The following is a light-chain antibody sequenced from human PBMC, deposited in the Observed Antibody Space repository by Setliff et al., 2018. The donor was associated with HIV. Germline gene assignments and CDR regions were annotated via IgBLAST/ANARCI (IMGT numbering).Light chain of an antibody. CDR2: EVS. V-gene: IGLV2-23*02. CDR1: SSDVGLYNL. CDR3: YSYGGDAIRL. Sequence: QSALTQPASVSGSPGQSITISCTGSSSDVGLYNLVSWYQQHPGKAPKLIIYEVSKWPSGVSGRFSGSKPGNTASLTISGLRAEDEADYYCYSYGGDAIRLFGGGTKVTV. J-gene: IGLJ2*01.